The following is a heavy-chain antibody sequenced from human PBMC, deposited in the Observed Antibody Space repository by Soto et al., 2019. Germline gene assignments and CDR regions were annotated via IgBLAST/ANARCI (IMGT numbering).Heavy chain of an antibody. J-gene: IGHJ6*02. Sequence: QVQLVQSGAEVKKPGASVKVSCKASGYTFSTYDINWVRQATGQGLEWMGWMNPDSGNTGYAQRCQGRVILTWDSSVSTAYMEVTSLRSEDTAVYFCARGLYYSGMDVWGQGTTVTVSS. CDR3: ARGLYYSGMDV. CDR2: MNPDSGNT. V-gene: IGHV1-8*01. CDR1: GYTFSTYD.